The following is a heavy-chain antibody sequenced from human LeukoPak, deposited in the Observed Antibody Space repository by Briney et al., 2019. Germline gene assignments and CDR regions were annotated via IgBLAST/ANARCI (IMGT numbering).Heavy chain of an antibody. J-gene: IGHJ4*02. Sequence: GESLKISCKGSGYSFTNSWIAWVRQMPGKGLEWMGIIYPGDSDTRYSPSFQGQVTISADKSISTAYLQWSSLKASDTAMYYCATHLGYCSSTSCYPYWGQGTLVTVSS. V-gene: IGHV5-51*01. D-gene: IGHD2-2*01. CDR3: ATHLGYCSSTSCYPY. CDR2: IYPGDSDT. CDR1: GYSFTNSW.